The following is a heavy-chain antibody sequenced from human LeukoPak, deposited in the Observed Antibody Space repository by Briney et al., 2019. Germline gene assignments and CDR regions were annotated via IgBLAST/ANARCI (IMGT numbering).Heavy chain of an antibody. CDR3: ARHSRILFDP. CDR2: IYYSGST. CDR1: GGSISSSSYY. J-gene: IGHJ5*02. D-gene: IGHD2-2*01. V-gene: IGHV4-39*01. Sequence: SSETLSLTCTVSGGSISSSSYYWGWIRQPPGKGLEWIGSIYYSGSTYYNPSLKSRVTISVDTSKNQFSLKLSSVTAADTGVYYCARHSRILFDPWGQGTLVTVSS.